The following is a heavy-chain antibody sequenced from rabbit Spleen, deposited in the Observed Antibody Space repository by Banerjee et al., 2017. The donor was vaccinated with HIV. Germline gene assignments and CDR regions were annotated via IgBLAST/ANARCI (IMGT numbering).Heavy chain of an antibody. CDR3: VRDLGYDDYSEKGYFNL. D-gene: IGHD2-1*01. CDR1: GFDFSSYG. J-gene: IGHJ4*01. Sequence: QEQLVESGGGLVQPGGSLKLSCKASGFDFSSYGVSWVRQAPGKGLEWIGYIDPVFGSTYYASWVNGRFTISSHNAQNTLYLQLNSLTAADTATYFCVRDLGYDDYSEKGYFNLWGQGTLVTVS. CDR2: IDPVFGST. V-gene: IGHV1S47*01.